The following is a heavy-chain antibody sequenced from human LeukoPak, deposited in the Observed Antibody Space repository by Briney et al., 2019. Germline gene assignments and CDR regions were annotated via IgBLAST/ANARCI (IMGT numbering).Heavy chain of an antibody. J-gene: IGHJ4*02. CDR2: IYYSGST. CDR3: ASYSYGDYGYGY. V-gene: IGHV4-59*01. Sequence: SKTLSLTCTVSGGSISSYYWSWIRQPPGKGLEWIGYIYYSGSTNYNPSLKSRVTISVDTSKNQFSLKLSSVTAADTAVYYCASYSYGDYGYGYWGQGTLVTVSS. D-gene: IGHD4-17*01. CDR1: GGSISSYY.